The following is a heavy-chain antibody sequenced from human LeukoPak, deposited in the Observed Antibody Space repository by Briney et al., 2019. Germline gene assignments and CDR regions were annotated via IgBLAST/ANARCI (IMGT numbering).Heavy chain of an antibody. J-gene: IGHJ4*02. CDR3: AREGSVWFGEFKDY. CDR2: IYTSRST. CDR1: GGSISSGSYY. D-gene: IGHD3-10*01. V-gene: IGHV4-61*02. Sequence: SETLSLTCTVSGGSISSGSYYWSWIRQPAGKGLEWIGRIYTSRSTNYNPSLKSRVTISVDTSNNQFSLKLSSVTAADTAVYYCAREGSVWFGEFKDYWGQGTLVTVSS.